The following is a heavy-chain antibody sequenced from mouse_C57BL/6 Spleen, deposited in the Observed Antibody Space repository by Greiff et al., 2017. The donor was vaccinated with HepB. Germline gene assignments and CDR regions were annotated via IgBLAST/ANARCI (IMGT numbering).Heavy chain of an antibody. CDR2: IHPNSGST. V-gene: IGHV1-64*01. CDR1: GYTFTSYW. D-gene: IGHD2-2*01. Sequence: QVQLQQPGAELVKPGASVKLSCKASGYTFTSYWMHWVKQRPGQGLEWIGMIHPNSGSTNYNEKFKIKATLTVDKSSSTAYMQLSSLTSEDSAVYYCARERVWLKGNFDYWGQGTTLTVSS. J-gene: IGHJ2*01. CDR3: ARERVWLKGNFDY.